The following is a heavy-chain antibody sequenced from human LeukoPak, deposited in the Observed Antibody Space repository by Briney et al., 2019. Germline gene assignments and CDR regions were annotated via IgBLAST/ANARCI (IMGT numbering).Heavy chain of an antibody. D-gene: IGHD1-26*01. Sequence: GGSLRLSCAASRFTFSSFWMTWVRQAPGKGLEWVANIKEDGSEKNYVDSVKGRFSISRDNAKNSLYLQMNSLRAEDTAVYCCANDYFSGSSHRTPLSYWGQGTLVTVSS. J-gene: IGHJ4*02. CDR1: RFTFSSFW. V-gene: IGHV3-7*03. CDR2: IKEDGSEK. CDR3: ANDYFSGSSHRTPLSY.